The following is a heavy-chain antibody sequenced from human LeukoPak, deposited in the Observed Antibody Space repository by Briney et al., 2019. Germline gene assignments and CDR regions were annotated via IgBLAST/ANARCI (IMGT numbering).Heavy chain of an antibody. V-gene: IGHV3-23*01. CDR3: AKDYYYGSGSYSWYYYYYMDV. CDR1: GFTFSSHA. CDR2: ISSNGDKT. D-gene: IGHD3-10*01. J-gene: IGHJ6*03. Sequence: PGGSLRLSCAASGFTFSSHAMSWVRLAPGKGLEWVSGISSNGDKTYYADSVKGRFTISRDNSKNTLYLQMNSLRAEDTAVYYCAKDYYYGSGSYSWYYYYYMDVWGKGTTVTVSS.